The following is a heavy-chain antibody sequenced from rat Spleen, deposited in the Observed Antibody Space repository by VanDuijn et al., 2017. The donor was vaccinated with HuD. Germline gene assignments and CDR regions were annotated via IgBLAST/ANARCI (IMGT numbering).Heavy chain of an antibody. D-gene: IGHD1-10*01. J-gene: IGHJ2*01. CDR2: INYDGSST. V-gene: IGHV5-7*01. Sequence: EVQLVESGGGLVQPGRSLKLSCAASGFISSDHYVAWVRQAPTKGLEWVATINYDGSSTFYRDSVRARFTISRDNAKSTLYLQMDSLRSEDTATYYCATYTNYFFEHWGQGVMVTVSS. CDR1: GFISSDHY. CDR3: ATYTNYFFEH.